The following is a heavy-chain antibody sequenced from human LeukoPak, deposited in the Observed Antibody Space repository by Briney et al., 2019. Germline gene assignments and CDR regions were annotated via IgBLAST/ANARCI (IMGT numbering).Heavy chain of an antibody. CDR1: GDSITIGYHY. Sequence: SETLSLTCTVSGDSITIGYHYWTWIRQPSGKGLEWIGDIFHSGNTHYNPSLESRVTISVDTAKNLLSLKLTSATAADTAVYYCARAKGDHNSALYNWFDPWGQGTLVAVSS. D-gene: IGHD5-24*01. J-gene: IGHJ5*02. CDR3: ARAKGDHNSALYNWFDP. CDR2: IFHSGNT. V-gene: IGHV4-30-4*08.